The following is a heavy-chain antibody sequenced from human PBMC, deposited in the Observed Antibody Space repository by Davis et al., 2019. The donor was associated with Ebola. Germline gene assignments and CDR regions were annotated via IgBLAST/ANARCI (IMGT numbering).Heavy chain of an antibody. CDR2: IYPADSDT. CDR3: ARGTDGYNPGGYFDS. CDR1: GYSFTSYW. J-gene: IGHJ4*02. Sequence: GESLKLSCKGSGYSFTSYWIGWVRQLPGEGLEWMGIIYPADSDTRYSPSFQGQVTISADKSISTAYLQWSSLKASDTAMYYCARGTDGYNPGGYFDSWGQGTLVTVSS. V-gene: IGHV5-51*01. D-gene: IGHD5-24*01.